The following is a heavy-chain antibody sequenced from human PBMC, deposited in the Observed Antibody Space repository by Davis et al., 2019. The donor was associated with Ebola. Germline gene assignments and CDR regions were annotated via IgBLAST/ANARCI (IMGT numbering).Heavy chain of an antibody. CDR3: ARDDGYVRGGALDY. Sequence: MPGGSLRLSCSVSVSGGSISSYYWSWIRQPPGKGLEWIGYIYDSGTTNYNPSLKSRVSISVDKSKNQFSLKLSSVTAADTAVYYCARDDGYVRGGALDYWGQGTLVTVSS. CDR2: IYDSGTT. D-gene: IGHD5-24*01. CDR1: GGSISSYY. J-gene: IGHJ4*02. V-gene: IGHV4-59*12.